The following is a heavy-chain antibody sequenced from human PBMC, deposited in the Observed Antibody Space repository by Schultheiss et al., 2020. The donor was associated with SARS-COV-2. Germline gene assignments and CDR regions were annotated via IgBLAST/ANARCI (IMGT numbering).Heavy chain of an antibody. D-gene: IGHD4-23*01. CDR3: ARRAYGGISDY. CDR1: GGSISSSSYY. V-gene: IGHV4-39*01. J-gene: IGHJ4*02. Sequence: SQTLSLTCTVSGGSISSSSYYWGWIRQPPGKGLEWIGEIYHSGSTNYNPSLKSRVTISVDKSKNQFSLKLSSVTAADTAVYYCARRAYGGISDYWGQGTLVTVSS. CDR2: IYHSGST.